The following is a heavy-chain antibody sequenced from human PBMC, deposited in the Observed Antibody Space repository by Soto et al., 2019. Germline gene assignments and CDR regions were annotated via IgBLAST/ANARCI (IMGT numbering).Heavy chain of an antibody. CDR1: GGSFSGYY. CDR2: INHSGST. CDR3: ARLPRIAAAGKGYFDY. Sequence: SETLSLTCAVYGGSFSGYYWSWIRQPPGKGLEWIGEINHSGSTNYNPSLKSRVTISVDTSKNQFSLKLSSVTAADTAVYYCARLPRIAAAGKGYFDYWGQGTLVTVSS. J-gene: IGHJ4*02. D-gene: IGHD6-13*01. V-gene: IGHV4-34*01.